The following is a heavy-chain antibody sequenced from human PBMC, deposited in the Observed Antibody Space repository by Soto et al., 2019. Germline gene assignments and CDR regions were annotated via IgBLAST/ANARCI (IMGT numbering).Heavy chain of an antibody. Sequence: QVQLVQSGAEVKTPGSSLKVSCKVSGSRFSNYVISWVRQAPGHGLEWLGRIIPIFNSTKYAQSFQGRVTITADNSTTTASLEFSSLRSDDTDVYYCARAGRGKKAGYNGLVSLGYWGQGTLVTVSS. V-gene: IGHV1-69*06. D-gene: IGHD2-2*02. J-gene: IGHJ4*02. CDR1: GSRFSNYV. CDR3: ARAGRGKKAGYNGLVSLGY. CDR2: IIPIFNST.